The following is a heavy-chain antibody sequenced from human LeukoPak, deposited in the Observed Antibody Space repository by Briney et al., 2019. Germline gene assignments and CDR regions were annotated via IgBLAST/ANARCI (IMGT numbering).Heavy chain of an antibody. D-gene: IGHD3-10*01. CDR3: ATVTMVRGVKIDY. Sequence: GGSLRLSCAASGFTVSSNYMSWIRQAPGKGLEWVSYISSSGRTIYYADSVKGRFTISRDNAKNSLYLQMNSLRAEDTAVYYCATVTMVRGVKIDYWGQGTLVTVSS. CDR2: ISSSGRTI. CDR1: GFTVSSNY. J-gene: IGHJ4*02. V-gene: IGHV3-11*01.